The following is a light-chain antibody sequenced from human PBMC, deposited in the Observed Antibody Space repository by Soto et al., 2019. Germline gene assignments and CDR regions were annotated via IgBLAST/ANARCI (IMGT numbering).Light chain of an antibody. J-gene: IGKJ1*01. Sequence: DIVLTQSPGTLSLSPGERATLSCRASQSVISNYLSWYQQKPGQAPRLLIYGASSRATGIPDRFSGSGSGSDFTLTISRLEPEDFAVYYCQQRNNWPWTFGQGTKVDI. CDR3: QQRNNWPWT. CDR2: GAS. CDR1: QSVISNY. V-gene: IGKV3D-20*02.